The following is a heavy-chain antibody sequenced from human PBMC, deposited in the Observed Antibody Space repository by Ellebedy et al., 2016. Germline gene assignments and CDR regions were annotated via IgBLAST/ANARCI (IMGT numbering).Heavy chain of an antibody. CDR3: ARVSYGTIVVVITPDY. CDR2: INAGNGNT. V-gene: IGHV1-3*01. J-gene: IGHJ4*02. Sequence: ASVKVSCXASGYTFTSYAMHWVRQAPGQRLEWMGWINAGNGNTKYSQKFQGRVTITRDTSASIAYMELSSLRSEDTAVYYCARVSYGTIVVVITPDYWGQGPLVTVSS. D-gene: IGHD3-22*01. CDR1: GYTFTSYA.